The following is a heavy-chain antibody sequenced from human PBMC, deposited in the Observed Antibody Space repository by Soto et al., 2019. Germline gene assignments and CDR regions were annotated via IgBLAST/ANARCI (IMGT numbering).Heavy chain of an antibody. CDR1: GFTFSSYA. Sequence: GESLKISCAASGFTFSSYAMSWVRQAPGKGLEWVSAISGSGGSTYYADSVKGRFTISRDNSKNTLYLQMNSLRAEDTAVYYCAKRGYDFSYYFDYWGQGTLVTVSS. V-gene: IGHV3-23*01. CDR2: ISGSGGST. CDR3: AKRGYDFSYYFDY. J-gene: IGHJ4*02. D-gene: IGHD3-3*01.